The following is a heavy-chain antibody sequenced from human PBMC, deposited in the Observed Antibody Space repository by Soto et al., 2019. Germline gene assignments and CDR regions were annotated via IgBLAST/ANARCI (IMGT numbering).Heavy chain of an antibody. CDR3: ARDRKNYYDSSGYFDY. J-gene: IGHJ4*02. CDR2: INPSGGST. CDR1: GYTFTSYY. D-gene: IGHD3-22*01. Sequence: QVQLVQSGAEVKKPGASVKVSCKASGYTFTSYYMHWVRQAPGQGLEWMGIINPSGGSTSYAQKFQVRVTMTRDTSTSTVYMELSSLRSEDTAVYYCARDRKNYYDSSGYFDYWGQGTLVTVSS. V-gene: IGHV1-46*03.